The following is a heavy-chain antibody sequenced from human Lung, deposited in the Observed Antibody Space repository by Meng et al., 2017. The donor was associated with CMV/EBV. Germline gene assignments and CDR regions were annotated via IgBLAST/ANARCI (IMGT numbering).Heavy chain of an antibody. J-gene: IGHJ4*02. Sequence: QGELVQSVSELKKPGALGKVSCKASRYTFTSYAMNWVRQAPGQGLVWMGWINTNTGNPTYAQGFTGRFVFSLDTSVSTAYLQISSLKAEDTAVYYCARDKIAVAGITGDYWGQGTLVTVSS. CDR3: ARDKIAVAGITGDY. CDR2: INTNTGNP. CDR1: RYTFTSYA. D-gene: IGHD6-19*01. V-gene: IGHV7-4-1*02.